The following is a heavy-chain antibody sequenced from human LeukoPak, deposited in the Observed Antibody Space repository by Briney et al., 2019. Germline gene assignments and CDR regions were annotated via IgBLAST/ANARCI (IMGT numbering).Heavy chain of an antibody. V-gene: IGHV1-18*01. D-gene: IGHD3-16*01. J-gene: IGHJ4*02. Sequence: ASVKVSCKASGYTFTSYGISWVRQAPGQGLEWMGWISAYNGNTNYAQKLQGRVTMTTDTSTSTAYMELRSLRSDDTAVYYCARDPLYYDYVDCYFDYWGQGTLVTVSS. CDR2: ISAYNGNT. CDR3: ARDPLYYDYVDCYFDY. CDR1: GYTFTSYG.